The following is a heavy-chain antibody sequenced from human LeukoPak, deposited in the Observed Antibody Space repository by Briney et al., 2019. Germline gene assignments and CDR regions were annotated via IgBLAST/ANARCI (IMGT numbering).Heavy chain of an antibody. CDR1: GYTFTSYG. D-gene: IGHD6-19*01. V-gene: IGHV1-18*01. CDR3: ARGVQQWLVFDYYYYGMDV. J-gene: IGHJ6*02. CDR2: ISAYNGNT. Sequence: VASVKVSCKASGYTFTSYGISWVRQAPGQGLEWMGWISAYNGNTNYAQKLQGRVTMTTDTSTSTAYMELRSLRSDDTAMYYCARGVQQWLVFDYYYYGMDVWGQGTTVTVSS.